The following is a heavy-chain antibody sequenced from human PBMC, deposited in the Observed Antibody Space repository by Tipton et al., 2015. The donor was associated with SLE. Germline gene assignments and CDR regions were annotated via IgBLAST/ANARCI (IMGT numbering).Heavy chain of an antibody. CDR2: IWFDGSNK. D-gene: IGHD6-13*01. V-gene: IGHV3-33*06. Sequence: SLRLSCAASGFTFTSYGLHWVRQAPGKGLEWVAVIWFDGSNKYYADSVKGRFTISRDNSNNTVFLQMNSLRAEDTAVYYCAKIGSSVYYGMDVWGQGTTVTVSS. J-gene: IGHJ6*02. CDR3: AKIGSSVYYGMDV. CDR1: GFTFTSYG.